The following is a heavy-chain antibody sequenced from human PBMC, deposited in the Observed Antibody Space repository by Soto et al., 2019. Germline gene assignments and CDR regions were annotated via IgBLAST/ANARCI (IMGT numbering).Heavy chain of an antibody. V-gene: IGHV3-23*01. J-gene: IGHJ4*01. CDR2: ISGSGGST. Sequence: GGSLRLSCAASGFTFNSCAMTWVRQAPGKGLEWVSGISGSGGSTYHADSVKGRFTISRDNSKNTLYLQMNSLRAEDTAVYYCAKELMEFDYWGQGTLVTVSS. CDR3: AKELMEFDY. CDR1: GFTFNSCA. D-gene: IGHD3-3*01.